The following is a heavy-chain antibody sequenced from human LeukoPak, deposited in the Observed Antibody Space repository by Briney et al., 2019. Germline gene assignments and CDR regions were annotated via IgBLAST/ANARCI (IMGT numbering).Heavy chain of an antibody. CDR3: ARQVAIVEPTDPNWFDS. V-gene: IGHV4-39*07. CDR1: GDSIGSSSYY. Sequence: SETLSLTCNVSGDSIGSSSYYWGWIRQTPEKGLECIGSIFYSGSTYYTPSLKSRVTMSLDTSKNQFSLRLTSVTAADTAVYYCARQVAIVEPTDPNWFDSWGQGTLVTVSS. D-gene: IGHD1-26*01. J-gene: IGHJ5*01. CDR2: IFYSGST.